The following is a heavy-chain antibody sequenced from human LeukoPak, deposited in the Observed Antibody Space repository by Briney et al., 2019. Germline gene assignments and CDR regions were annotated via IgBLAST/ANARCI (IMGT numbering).Heavy chain of an antibody. CDR1: GYTITGYY. CDR2: INPNSGGT. V-gene: IGHV1-2*02. Sequence: VASVKVSCKASGYTITGYYMHWVRQAPGQGLEWMGGINPNSGGTNYAQKFQGRVTMTRDTSISAAYMELSRLRSDDTAVYYCARDPTYYDILTGYSNWYFDLWGRGTLVTVSS. J-gene: IGHJ2*01. D-gene: IGHD3-9*01. CDR3: ARDPTYYDILTGYSNWYFDL.